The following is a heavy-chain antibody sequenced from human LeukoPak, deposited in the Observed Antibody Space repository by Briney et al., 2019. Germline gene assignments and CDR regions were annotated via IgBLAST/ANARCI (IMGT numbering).Heavy chain of an antibody. D-gene: IGHD3-3*01. Sequence: SETLSLTCTVSGGSISSGGYYWSWICQHPGKGLEWIGYIYYSGSTYYNPSLKSRVTISVDTSKNQFSLKLSSVTAADTAVYYCARELEGQIDYWGQGTLVTVSS. CDR1: GGSISSGGYY. CDR2: IYYSGST. V-gene: IGHV4-31*03. J-gene: IGHJ4*02. CDR3: ARELEGQIDY.